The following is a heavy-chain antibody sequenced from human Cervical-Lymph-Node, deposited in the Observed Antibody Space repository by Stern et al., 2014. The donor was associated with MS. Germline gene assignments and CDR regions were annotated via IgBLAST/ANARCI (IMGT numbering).Heavy chain of an antibody. V-gene: IGHV1-69*04. CDR1: GGTFSSSYA. D-gene: IGHD2-15*01. Sequence: DQLVESGAEVKKPGSSMNVSCKTSGGTFSSSYAITWMRQAPGQGLEWMGRIIPMVGLANYAQKFQDRVIITADKSTSTSYMELRSLTSEDTAVYYCARGVVSNRAAATLHNLFDPWGQGTLVTVSS. J-gene: IGHJ5*02. CDR2: IIPMVGLA. CDR3: ARGVVSNRAAATLHNLFDP.